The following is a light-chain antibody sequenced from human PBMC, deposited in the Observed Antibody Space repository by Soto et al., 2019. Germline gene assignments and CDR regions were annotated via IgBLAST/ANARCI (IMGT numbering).Light chain of an antibody. CDR2: TTS. Sequence: DIQMTQSPSSLSASVGDRVTITCRASQGIGNDLNWYQQKPGKAPKRLIFTTSNLQNGVPSRFSGSGSGTEFTLTITSLQPEDFATYYCQQYNSFRAFGQGTKVEI. CDR3: QQYNSFRA. CDR1: QGIGND. V-gene: IGKV1-17*01. J-gene: IGKJ1*01.